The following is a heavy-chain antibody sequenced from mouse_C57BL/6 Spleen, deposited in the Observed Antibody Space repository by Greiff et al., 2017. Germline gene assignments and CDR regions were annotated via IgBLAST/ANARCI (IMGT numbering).Heavy chain of an antibody. V-gene: IGHV1-20*01. CDR3: GRSYGSNDGYFDV. D-gene: IGHD1-1*01. J-gene: IGHJ1*03. Sequence: DVQLQESGPELVKPGASVKISCKASGYSFTGYFMNWVKQRPGQSLEWIGRIDPYNGDTFYNQKFKGKATLTADKSSSTADMELRSLTSEDSAVYYCGRSYGSNDGYFDVWGTGTTVTVSS. CDR1: GYSFTGYF. CDR2: IDPYNGDT.